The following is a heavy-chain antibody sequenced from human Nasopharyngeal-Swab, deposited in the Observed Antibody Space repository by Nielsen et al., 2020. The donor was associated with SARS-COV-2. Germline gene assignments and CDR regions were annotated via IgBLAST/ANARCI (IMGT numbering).Heavy chain of an antibody. D-gene: IGHD3-10*01. CDR2: INHSGST. Sequence: WIRQPPGKGLEWIGEINHSGSTNYSPSLKSRVTISVDTSKNQFSPKLSSVTAADTAVYYCARHEGAGSGSFFDYWGQGTLVTVSS. CDR3: ARHEGAGSGSFFDY. V-gene: IGHV4-34*01. J-gene: IGHJ4*02.